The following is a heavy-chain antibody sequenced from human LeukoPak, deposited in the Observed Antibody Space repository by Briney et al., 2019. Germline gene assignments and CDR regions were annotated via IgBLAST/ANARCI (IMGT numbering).Heavy chain of an antibody. CDR3: ARFPFYCSSTSCYYFDY. J-gene: IGHJ4*02. V-gene: IGHV3-21*01. Sequence: GGSLRLSCAASGFTFSSYSMNWVRQAPGEGLEWVSSISSSSSYIYYADSVKGRFTISRDNAKNSLYLQMNSLRAEDTAVYYCARFPFYCSSTSCYYFDYWGQGTLVTVSS. CDR2: ISSSSSYI. D-gene: IGHD2-2*01. CDR1: GFTFSSYS.